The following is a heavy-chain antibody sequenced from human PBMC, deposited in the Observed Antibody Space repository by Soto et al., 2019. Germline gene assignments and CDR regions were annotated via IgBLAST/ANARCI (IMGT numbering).Heavy chain of an antibody. J-gene: IGHJ4*02. CDR2: IFYSGTT. CDR1: GGSLSSSYYY. V-gene: IGHV4-39*01. Sequence: PSETLSLTCSVSGGSLSSSYYYWGWIRQPPGKGLDWIGSIFYSGTTYYNPSLKSRLTISVDTSKNQFSLKLSSVTAADTAVYYCAGLTTVMSPTKHVDYWGQGTLVTVSS. CDR3: AGLTTVMSPTKHVDY. D-gene: IGHD4-17*01.